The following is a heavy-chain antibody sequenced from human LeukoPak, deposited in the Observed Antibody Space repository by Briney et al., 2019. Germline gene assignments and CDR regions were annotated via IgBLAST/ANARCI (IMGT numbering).Heavy chain of an antibody. D-gene: IGHD4-17*01. CDR2: IYTSGST. V-gene: IGHV4-61*02. Sequence: KPSETLSLTCTVSGGSISSGSYYWSWIRQPAGKGLEWIGRIYTSGSTNYNPSLKSRVTISVDTSKNQFSLKLSSVTAADTAVYYCARDYPYGDYVDYWGQGTLVTVSS. CDR3: ARDYPYGDYVDY. CDR1: GGSISSGSYY. J-gene: IGHJ4*02.